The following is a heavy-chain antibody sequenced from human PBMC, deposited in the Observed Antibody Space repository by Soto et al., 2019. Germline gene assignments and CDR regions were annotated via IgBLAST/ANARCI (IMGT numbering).Heavy chain of an antibody. CDR3: ARDQYYYDSSGYSYYFDY. CDR2: IIPIFGTA. Sequence: QVQLVQSGAEVKKPGSSVKVSCKASGGTFSSYAISWVRQAPGQGLEWMGGIIPIFGTANYAQKFQGRVTITADXXTXTXXMELSSLRSEDTAVYYCARDQYYYDSSGYSYYFDYWGQGTLVTVSS. V-gene: IGHV1-69*12. CDR1: GGTFSSYA. D-gene: IGHD3-22*01. J-gene: IGHJ4*02.